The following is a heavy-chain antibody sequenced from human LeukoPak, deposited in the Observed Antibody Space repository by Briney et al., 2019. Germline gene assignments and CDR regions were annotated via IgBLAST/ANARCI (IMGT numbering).Heavy chain of an antibody. D-gene: IGHD6-13*01. J-gene: IGHJ4*02. V-gene: IGHV3-30-3*01. Sequence: GRSLRLSCAASGFTFGSYAMHWVRQAPGKGLEWVAVISYDGSNKYYADSVKGRFTISRDNSKNTLYLQMNSLRAEDTAVYYCARDHAGTFDYWGQGTLVTVSS. CDR1: GFTFGSYA. CDR3: ARDHAGTFDY. CDR2: ISYDGSNK.